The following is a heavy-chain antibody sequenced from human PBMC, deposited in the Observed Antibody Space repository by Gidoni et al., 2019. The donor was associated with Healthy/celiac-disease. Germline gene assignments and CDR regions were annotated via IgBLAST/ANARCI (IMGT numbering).Heavy chain of an antibody. D-gene: IGHD2-21*02. CDR3: AKRGGGYSIKTSYYFDY. CDR2: ISGSGGST. CDR1: GFTFSSYA. V-gene: IGHV3-23*04. Sequence: EVQPVASGGGLVQPGGSLRLSCAASGFTFSSYAMSWVRQAPGKGLEWVSAISGSGGSTYYADSVKGRFTISRDNSKNTLYLQMNSLRAEDTAVYYCAKRGGGYSIKTSYYFDYWGQGTLVTVSS. J-gene: IGHJ4*02.